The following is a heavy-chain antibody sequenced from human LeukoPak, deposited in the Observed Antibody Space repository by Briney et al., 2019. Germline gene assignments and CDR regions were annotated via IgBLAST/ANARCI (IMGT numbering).Heavy chain of an antibody. CDR2: INHSGST. J-gene: IGHJ4*02. Sequence: PSETLPLTCAVYGGSFSGYYWSWIRQPPGKGLEWIGEINHSGSTNYNPSLKSRVTISEDTSKNQFSLKLSSVTAADTAVYYCARARGDYYDSSGYYSAFDYWGQGTLVTVSS. V-gene: IGHV4-34*01. CDR3: ARARGDYYDSSGYYSAFDY. CDR1: GGSFSGYY. D-gene: IGHD3-22*01.